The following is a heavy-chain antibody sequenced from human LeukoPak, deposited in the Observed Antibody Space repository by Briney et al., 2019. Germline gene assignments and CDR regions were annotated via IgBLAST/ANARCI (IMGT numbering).Heavy chain of an antibody. CDR3: ARDPYYDRLNDY. Sequence: GGSLRLSCAASGFTFSSYWMSWVRQAPGKGLEWVAIIKEDGSEKHYVDSVKGRFTISRDNAKNSLYLQMNSLRAEDTAVYYCARDPYYDRLNDYWGQGTLVTVSS. J-gene: IGHJ4*02. V-gene: IGHV3-7*01. CDR1: GFTFSSYW. CDR2: IKEDGSEK. D-gene: IGHD3-22*01.